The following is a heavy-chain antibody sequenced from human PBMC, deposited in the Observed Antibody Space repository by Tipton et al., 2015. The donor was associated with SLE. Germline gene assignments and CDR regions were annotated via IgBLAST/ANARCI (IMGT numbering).Heavy chain of an antibody. J-gene: IGHJ4*02. V-gene: IGHV3-49*04. CDR2: IRRKSDGGTT. CDR1: GFTFDDYG. D-gene: IGHD5-12*01. Sequence: SLRLSCTASGFTFDDYGLSWVRQAPGMGLEWVGLIRRKSDGGTTEYAASLRGRFTISRDDSKSIAYLQMDRLKTEDTAVYFCTRADGAYDLHFFDFWGQGSLVTVSS. CDR3: TRADGAYDLHFFDF.